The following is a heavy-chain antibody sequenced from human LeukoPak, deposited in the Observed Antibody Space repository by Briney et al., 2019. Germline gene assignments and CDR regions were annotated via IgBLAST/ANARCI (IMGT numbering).Heavy chain of an antibody. Sequence: SETLSLTCAVYGGSFSDYYWSWIRQPPGKGLEWVGEINHSGSTNYNPSLKSRVTISVDTSKNQFSLKLSSVTAADTAVYYCAQGHDYGDYLNWFDPWGQGTLVTVSS. CDR2: INHSGST. D-gene: IGHD4-17*01. CDR3: AQGHDYGDYLNWFDP. V-gene: IGHV4-34*01. J-gene: IGHJ5*02. CDR1: GGSFSDYY.